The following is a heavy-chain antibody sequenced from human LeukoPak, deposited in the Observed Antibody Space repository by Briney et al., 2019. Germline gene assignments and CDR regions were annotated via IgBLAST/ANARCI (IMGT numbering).Heavy chain of an antibody. CDR1: GLTFSSYA. Sequence: GGSLRLSCASSGLTFSSYAMSWVRQAPGKGLEWVSDISGSGGSTYSADSVKGRFTISRDNSKNTLYLQMNSLRAEDTAVYYCAKPFGYGGPQKGAFDIWGQGTMVTVSS. J-gene: IGHJ3*02. CDR2: ISGSGGST. V-gene: IGHV3-23*01. CDR3: AKPFGYGGPQKGAFDI. D-gene: IGHD4/OR15-4a*01.